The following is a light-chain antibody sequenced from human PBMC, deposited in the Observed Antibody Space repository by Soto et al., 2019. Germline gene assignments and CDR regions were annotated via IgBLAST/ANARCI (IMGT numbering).Light chain of an antibody. CDR1: DSLLHSIGYNY. CDR2: LGS. V-gene: IGKV2-28*01. CDR3: MQGLETPT. J-gene: IGKJ1*01. Sequence: DIVMTQSPLSLSVTPGEPASISCRSSDSLLHSIGYNYLDWYLQKPGQSPQLLIYLGSNRASGVPDRFSGSGSGTDFTLKISRVEADDVGVYYCMQGLETPTFGQGTKVEIK.